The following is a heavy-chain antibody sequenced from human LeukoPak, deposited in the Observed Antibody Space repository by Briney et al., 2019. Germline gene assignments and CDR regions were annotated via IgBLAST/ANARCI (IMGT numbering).Heavy chain of an antibody. Sequence: ASVKVSCKASGYTFTGYYMHWVRQAPGQGLEWMGWINPNSGGTNYAQKFRGRVTMTRDTSISTAYMELSRLRSDDTAVYYCARGGDYYGSGSYPSHYWGQGTLVTVSS. CDR1: GYTFTGYY. V-gene: IGHV1-2*02. CDR3: ARGGDYYGSGSYPSHY. CDR2: INPNSGGT. D-gene: IGHD3-10*01. J-gene: IGHJ4*02.